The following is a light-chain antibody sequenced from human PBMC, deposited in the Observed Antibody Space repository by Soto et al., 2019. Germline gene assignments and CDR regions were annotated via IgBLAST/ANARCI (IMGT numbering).Light chain of an antibody. J-gene: IGLJ3*02. CDR3: SSYTSSSTV. V-gene: IGLV2-14*01. CDR2: DVS. Sequence: QSALTQPASVSGSPGQSITISCTGTSSDVGSYNYVSWYQQHPGKAPKLMIYDVSNRPSGVSNRFSGSKSGNTASLTISGLQDEDEADYYCSSYTSSSTVFGGGTKLTVL. CDR1: SSDVGSYNY.